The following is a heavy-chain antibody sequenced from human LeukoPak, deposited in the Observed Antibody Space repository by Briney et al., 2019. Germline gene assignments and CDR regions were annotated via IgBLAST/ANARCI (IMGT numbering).Heavy chain of an antibody. Sequence: GGSLRLSCAASGFTFSSYAMHWVRQAPGKGLEWVAVISYDGSNKYYAGSVKGRFSISRDNSKNTLYLQMDSLRAEDTALYYCAKRVVVGATSPYSDFQDWGQGTLVTVSS. J-gene: IGHJ1*01. CDR1: GFTFSSYA. V-gene: IGHV3-30-3*02. D-gene: IGHD1-26*01. CDR2: ISYDGSNK. CDR3: AKRVVVGATSPYSDFQD.